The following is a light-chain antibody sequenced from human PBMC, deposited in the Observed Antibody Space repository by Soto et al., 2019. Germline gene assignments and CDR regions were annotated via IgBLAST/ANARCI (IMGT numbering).Light chain of an antibody. Sequence: QPVLTQPPSASATPGQTVTISCSGRYSNIGSNFVSWYQRLPGTAPKLLIYSINQRPSGVPDRFSGSKSGTSASLTISGPQSEDEADYFCSSWDDSLDGPVFGGGTKLTVL. CDR3: SSWDDSLDGPV. V-gene: IGLV1-44*01. CDR2: SIN. J-gene: IGLJ3*02. CDR1: YSNIGSNF.